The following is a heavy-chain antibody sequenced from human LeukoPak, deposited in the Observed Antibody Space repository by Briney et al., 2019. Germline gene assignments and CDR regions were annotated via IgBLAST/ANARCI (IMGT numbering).Heavy chain of an antibody. J-gene: IGHJ4*02. CDR3: AKGYCSSTSCYLF. CDR1: GFTFSSYA. D-gene: IGHD2-2*01. Sequence: PGGSLRLSCAASGFTFSSYAMSWVRQAPGKGLEWVSAISGSAGSTYYADSVKGRFTISRDNSKNTLYLQMNSLRAEDTAVYYCAKGYCSSTSCYLFWGQGTLVTVSS. CDR2: ISGSAGST. V-gene: IGHV3-23*01.